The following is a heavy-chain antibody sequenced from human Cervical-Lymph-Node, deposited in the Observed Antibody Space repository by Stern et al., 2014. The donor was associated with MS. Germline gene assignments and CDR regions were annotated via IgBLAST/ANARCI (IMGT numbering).Heavy chain of an antibody. J-gene: IGHJ4*02. D-gene: IGHD3-22*01. CDR3: ARDSYYDSSGYYPSFDY. CDR2: IIPIFGTA. Sequence: VQLEESGAEVKKPGSSVKVSCKASGGTFSSYAISWVRQAPGQGLEWMGGIIPIFGTANYAQKFQGRVTITADESTSTAYMELSSLRSEDTAVYYCARDSYYDSSGYYPSFDYWGQGTLVTVSS. CDR1: GGTFSSYA. V-gene: IGHV1-69*01.